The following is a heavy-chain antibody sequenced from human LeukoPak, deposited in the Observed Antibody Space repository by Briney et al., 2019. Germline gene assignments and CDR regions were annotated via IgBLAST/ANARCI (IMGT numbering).Heavy chain of an antibody. D-gene: IGHD2-2*01. CDR3: ARGRVVPAARRGWFDP. CDR2: INHSGST. Sequence: GSLRLSCAASGFTFSDYYMSWIRQPPGKGLEWIGEINHSGSTNYNPSLKSRVTISVDTSKNQFSLKLSSVTAADTAVYYCARGRVVPAARRGWFDPWGQGTLVTVSS. CDR1: GFTFSDYY. V-gene: IGHV4-34*01. J-gene: IGHJ5*02.